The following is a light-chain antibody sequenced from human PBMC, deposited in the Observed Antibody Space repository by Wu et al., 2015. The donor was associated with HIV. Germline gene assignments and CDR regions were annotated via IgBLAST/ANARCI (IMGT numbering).Light chain of an antibody. CDR3: QQYGTSTRT. CDR2: GAS. Sequence: STRQRATSPLGPVRXLKNFCLVPSXKPGQAPRLLIYGASTRATGIPARFSGEWSGADFTLTISRLESEDFAVYYCQQYGTSTRTFGQGTKVEI. J-gene: IGKJ1*01. CDR1: RXLKN. V-gene: IGKV3-20*01.